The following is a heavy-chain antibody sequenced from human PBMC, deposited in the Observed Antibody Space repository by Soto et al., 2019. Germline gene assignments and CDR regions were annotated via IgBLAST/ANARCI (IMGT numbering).Heavy chain of an antibody. CDR2: ISSSSSYI. Sequence: GGSLRLSCAASGFTFSSCSMNWVRQAPGKGLEWVSSISSSSSYIYYADPVKGRFTISRDNAKNSLYLQMNSLRAEDTAVYYCARDFKVLLWFGESPYYYGMDVWGQGTTVTVSS. CDR3: ARDFKVLLWFGESPYYYGMDV. J-gene: IGHJ6*02. D-gene: IGHD3-10*01. V-gene: IGHV3-21*01. CDR1: GFTFSSCS.